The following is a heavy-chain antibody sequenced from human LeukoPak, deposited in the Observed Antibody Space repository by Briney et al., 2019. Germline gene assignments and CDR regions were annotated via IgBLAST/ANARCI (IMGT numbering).Heavy chain of an antibody. J-gene: IGHJ6*03. V-gene: IGHV3-15*01. CDR3: TRGPFITMVRGVIIQYYYYYYMDV. CDR1: GFTFSYAW. Sequence: GGSLRLSCAASGFTFSYAWMSWVRQAPGKGLEWVGRIKSKTDGGTTDYAAPVKGRFTISRDDSKNTLYLQMNSLKTEDTAVYYCTRGPFITMVRGVIIQYYYYYYMDVWGKGTTVTISS. CDR2: IKSKTDGGTT. D-gene: IGHD3-10*01.